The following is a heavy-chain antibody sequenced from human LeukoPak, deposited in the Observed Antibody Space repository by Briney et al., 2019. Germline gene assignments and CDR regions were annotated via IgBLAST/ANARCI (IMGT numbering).Heavy chain of an antibody. Sequence: ASVKVSCKVSGYTLTELSMHWVRQAPGKGLGWMGGFDPEDGETIYAQKFQGRVTMTEDTSTDTAYMELSSLRSEDTAVYYCATASVLRYFDWLLGGFDPWGQGTLVTVSS. V-gene: IGHV1-24*01. CDR3: ATASVLRYFDWLLGGFDP. J-gene: IGHJ5*02. CDR2: FDPEDGET. D-gene: IGHD3-9*01. CDR1: GYTLTELS.